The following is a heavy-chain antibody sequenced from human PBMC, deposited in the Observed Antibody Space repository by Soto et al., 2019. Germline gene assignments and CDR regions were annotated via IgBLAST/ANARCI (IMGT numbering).Heavy chain of an antibody. J-gene: IGHJ4*02. D-gene: IGHD3-22*01. CDR3: AGDVVYYDSSGYFYYFDY. CDR2: ISAYNGNT. Sequence: QVQLVQSGAEVKKPGASVKVSCKASGYTFTSYGISWVRQAPGQGLEWMGWISAYNGNTNYAQKLQGRVTMTTDTSATTGYRELRSLRSDDTAVYYCAGDVVYYDSSGYFYYFDYWGQGTLVTVSS. CDR1: GYTFTSYG. V-gene: IGHV1-18*01.